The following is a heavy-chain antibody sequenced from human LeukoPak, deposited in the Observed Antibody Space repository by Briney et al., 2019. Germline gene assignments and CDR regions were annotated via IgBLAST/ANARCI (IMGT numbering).Heavy chain of an antibody. Sequence: ASVKVSCKASGYSITSFFIHWVRQAPGQGLGWMGIINPSDGTSTYAQKFQDKLTMTSDTSTSTVYMELSSLKSEDTAVYYCARGELLFDHWGQGALVTVSS. D-gene: IGHD1-7*01. J-gene: IGHJ5*02. V-gene: IGHV1-46*01. CDR3: ARGELLFDH. CDR1: GYSITSFF. CDR2: INPSDGTS.